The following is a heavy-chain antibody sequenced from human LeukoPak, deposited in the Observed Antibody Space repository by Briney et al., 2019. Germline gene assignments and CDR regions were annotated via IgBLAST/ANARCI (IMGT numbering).Heavy chain of an antibody. Sequence: HPGGSLRLSCAASGFTFDDYVMHWVRQPPGKGLEWVSLISWDGGSTYYADSVKGRFTISRDNSKNSLYLQMNSLRAEDTVLYYCSKGYSSGWYYDSLDYWGQGTLVTVSS. CDR2: ISWDGGST. J-gene: IGHJ4*02. CDR3: SKGYSSGWYYDSLDY. D-gene: IGHD6-19*01. V-gene: IGHV3-43D*03. CDR1: GFTFDDYV.